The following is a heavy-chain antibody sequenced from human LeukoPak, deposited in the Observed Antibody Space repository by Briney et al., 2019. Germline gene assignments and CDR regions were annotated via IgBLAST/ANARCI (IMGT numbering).Heavy chain of an antibody. J-gene: IGHJ4*02. CDR2: IYYSGST. D-gene: IGHD5-18*01. V-gene: IGHV4-31*03. Sequence: SETLSLTCTVSGGSISSGGYYWSWIRQHPGKGLEWIGYIYYSGSTYYNPSLKSRVTISVDTSKNQFSLKLSSVTAADTAVYYCARASPSYSYGLTPFDYWGQGTLVTVSS. CDR1: GGSISSGGYY. CDR3: ARASPSYSYGLTPFDY.